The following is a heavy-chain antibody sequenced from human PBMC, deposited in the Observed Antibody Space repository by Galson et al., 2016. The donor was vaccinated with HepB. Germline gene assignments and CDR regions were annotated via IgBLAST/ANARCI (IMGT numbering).Heavy chain of an antibody. J-gene: IGHJ4*02. CDR1: GFTFSSYW. Sequence: SLRLSCAASGFTFSSYWMHWVRQVPGKGLVWVSRISGDGSDTGYADSVRGRFTISRDSAKNTLYLQMNSLRADDTAVYYCARGKKLRDLDWLDGVHDYWGQGTLVTVSS. CDR2: ISGDGSDT. CDR3: ARGKKLRDLDWLDGVHDY. D-gene: IGHD3-9*01. V-gene: IGHV3-74*01.